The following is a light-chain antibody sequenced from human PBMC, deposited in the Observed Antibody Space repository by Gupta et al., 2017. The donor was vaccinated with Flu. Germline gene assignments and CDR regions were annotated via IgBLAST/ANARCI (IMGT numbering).Light chain of an antibody. Sequence: GQTARLTCEGNNIETKSVHWYQQKPGQAPVLGVYDDNDRPSGIPDRFSGSNSGNPATLTITRVEVGDEADYYCQVWDRSSDQRVFGGGTKLTDL. CDR2: DDN. CDR1: NIETKS. CDR3: QVWDRSSDQRV. V-gene: IGLV3-21*02. J-gene: IGLJ2*01.